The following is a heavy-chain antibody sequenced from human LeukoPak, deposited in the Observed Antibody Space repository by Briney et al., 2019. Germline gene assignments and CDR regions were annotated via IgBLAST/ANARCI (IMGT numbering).Heavy chain of an antibody. J-gene: IGHJ4*02. CDR1: GFTVSSNY. D-gene: IGHD5-18*01. CDR2: IYSGGST. CDR3: ATEYSYGTYYFDY. Sequence: PGGSLRLSCAASGFTVSSNYMSWVRQAPGKGLEWVSVIYSGGSTYYADSVKGRFTISRDNSKNTLYLQMNSLRVEDTAVYYCATEYSYGTYYFDYWGQGTLVTVSS. V-gene: IGHV3-53*01.